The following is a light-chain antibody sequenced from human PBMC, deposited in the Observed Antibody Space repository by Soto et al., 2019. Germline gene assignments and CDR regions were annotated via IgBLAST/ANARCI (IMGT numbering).Light chain of an antibody. Sequence: EIEMTQSPVTLSVSPGERATLSCSASQSISRNLAWYQQQPGEAPRLLIYGTSIRATGIPDRFSGSGSGTAFTLTITRLEPEDFAVYYCQRFGTSSPWTFGQGTKVDIK. CDR3: QRFGTSSPWT. CDR2: GTS. J-gene: IGKJ1*01. V-gene: IGKV3-20*01. CDR1: QSISRN.